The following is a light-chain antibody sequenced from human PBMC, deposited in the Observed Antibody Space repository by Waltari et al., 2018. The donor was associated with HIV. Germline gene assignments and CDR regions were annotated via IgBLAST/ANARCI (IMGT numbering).Light chain of an antibody. CDR1: SSDVGGYHY. CDR2: EVS. Sequence: QSALPQPASVSGSPGQSITISCTGTSSDVGGYHYVSWYQQHPGKAPKLMIYEVSNRPSGVSNRFSGSKSGNTASLTISGLQAEDEADYYCSSYTSSSTYVFGTGTKVTVL. J-gene: IGLJ1*01. CDR3: SSYTSSSTYV. V-gene: IGLV2-14*01.